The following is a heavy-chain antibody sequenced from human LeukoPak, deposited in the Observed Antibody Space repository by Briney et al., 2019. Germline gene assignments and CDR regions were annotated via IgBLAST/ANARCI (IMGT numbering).Heavy chain of an antibody. J-gene: IGHJ3*02. CDR2: FNPENGNT. D-gene: IGHD3-22*01. CDR3: ARDYYDSSGYLPRPHAFDI. V-gene: IGHV1-18*01. CDR1: GYSFVGYG. Sequence: ASVKVSCKASGYSFVGYGITWVRQAPGQGLEWMGWFNPENGNTNYAQKVQGRVTMTADTSTSTSYMELRSLRSEDTAVYYCARDYYDSSGYLPRPHAFDIWGQGTMVTVSS.